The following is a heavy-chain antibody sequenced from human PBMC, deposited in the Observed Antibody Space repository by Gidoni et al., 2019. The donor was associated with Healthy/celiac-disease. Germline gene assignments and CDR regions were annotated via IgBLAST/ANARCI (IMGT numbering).Heavy chain of an antibody. CDR2: MNPNSGNT. CDR3: ARGGIVVVPAAISSYYYGMDV. Sequence: QVQLVQSGAEVKKPGASVKVSCKASGYTFTSYDINCVRQATGQGLEWMGWMNPNSGNTGYAQKFQGRVTMTRNTSISTAYMELSSLRSEDTAVYYCARGGIVVVPAAISSYYYGMDVWGQGTTVTVSS. D-gene: IGHD2-2*01. V-gene: IGHV1-8*01. J-gene: IGHJ6*02. CDR1: GYTFTSYD.